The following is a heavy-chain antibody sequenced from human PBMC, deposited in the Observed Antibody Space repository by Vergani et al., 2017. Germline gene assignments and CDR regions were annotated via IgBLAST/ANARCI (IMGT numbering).Heavy chain of an antibody. D-gene: IGHD2-15*01. CDR1: GLTFSSYA. CDR2: ISGIGGST. V-gene: IGHV3-23*01. CDR3: AKDVVGATPYYFDY. J-gene: IGHJ4*02. Sequence: EVQLLESGGGLVQPGGSLRLSCAASGLTFSSYAMSWVRQAPGKGLGWVAAISGIGGSTYYADSVKGRFTISRDNSKNTLYLQMNSLRAEDTAVYYCAKDVVGATPYYFDYWGQGTLVTVSS.